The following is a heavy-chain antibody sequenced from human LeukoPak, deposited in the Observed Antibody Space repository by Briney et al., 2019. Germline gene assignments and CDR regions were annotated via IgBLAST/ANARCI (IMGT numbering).Heavy chain of an antibody. V-gene: IGHV3-64*01. CDR2: TSGDGGTT. J-gene: IGHJ3*01. CDR3: PRGDTRLGGAFDV. CDR1: GFNLMSFA. D-gene: IGHD3-16*01. Sequence: PGGSLRLSCAASGFNLMSFAIHWVRQAPGKGLEYVSATSGDGGTTFCASSLQGRCTISRDNSNQMVYLQLGGLKIEGMGLYYCPRGDTRLGGAFDVWGQGTMVTVSP.